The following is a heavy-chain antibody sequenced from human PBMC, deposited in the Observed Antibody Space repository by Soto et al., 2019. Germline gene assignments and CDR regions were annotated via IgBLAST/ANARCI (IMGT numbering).Heavy chain of an antibody. J-gene: IGHJ4*01. CDR2: IYYSGIS. V-gene: IGHV4-31*03. Sequence: QVQLLESGPGLVKPSQTLSLICNVSGASISSGGYYWSWIRQRPGGGLEWLGFIYYSGISHNNPSLKSRATISVDTSKNQFSLKLISVTAADTAVYYCARTEWIQLWFDYWGHGALVTVS. D-gene: IGHD5-18*01. CDR3: ARTEWIQLWFDY. CDR1: GASISSGGYY.